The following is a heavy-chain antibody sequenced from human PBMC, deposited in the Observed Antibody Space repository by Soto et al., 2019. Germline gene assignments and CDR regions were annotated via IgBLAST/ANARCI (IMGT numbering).Heavy chain of an antibody. CDR3: ARDLSRSGYYTSSFDI. D-gene: IGHD3-3*01. CDR2: ISYDGSNK. Sequence: QVQLVESGGGVVQPGRSLRLSCAASGFTFSSYAMHWVRQAPGKGLEWVASISYDGSNKYYADSVKGRFTISRDNSKNTLYLQMYSLRAEDTAVYYCARDLSRSGYYTSSFDIWGQGTMVTVSS. V-gene: IGHV3-30-3*01. CDR1: GFTFSSYA. J-gene: IGHJ3*02.